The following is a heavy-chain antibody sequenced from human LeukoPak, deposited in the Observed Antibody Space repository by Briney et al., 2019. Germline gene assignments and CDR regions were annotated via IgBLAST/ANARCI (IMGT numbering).Heavy chain of an antibody. Sequence: PSETLSLTCSVSGGSITSSSYYWGWIRQSPEKGLEWIGSIYYTGGTYYSPSLKSRVTISVDTSKNQFSLKLSSVTAADTAVYYCAKPQIQLWYPFDYWGQGTLVTVSS. J-gene: IGHJ4*02. CDR2: IYYTGGT. V-gene: IGHV4-39*01. CDR3: AKPQIQLWYPFDY. CDR1: GGSITSSSYY. D-gene: IGHD5-18*01.